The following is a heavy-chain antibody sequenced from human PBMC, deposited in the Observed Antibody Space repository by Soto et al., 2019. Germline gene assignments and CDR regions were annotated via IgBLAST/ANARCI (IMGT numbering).Heavy chain of an antibody. CDR3: AKDINRRSTWHHAFDI. J-gene: IGHJ3*02. V-gene: IGHV3-9*01. CDR1: GFTFEDYA. D-gene: IGHD2-2*01. CDR2: IRWNSDNI. Sequence: PGGSLRLSCAASGFTFEDYAMHWVRQAPGKGLEWVSGIRWNSDNIDYADSVKGRFTISRDNAGNSLYLEMNSLRAEDTALYYCAKDINRRSTWHHAFDIWGQGTMVTVSS.